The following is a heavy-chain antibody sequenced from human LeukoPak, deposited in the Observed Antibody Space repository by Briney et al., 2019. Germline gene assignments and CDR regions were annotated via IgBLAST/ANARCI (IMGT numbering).Heavy chain of an antibody. J-gene: IGHJ4*02. CDR1: GFTFDDYG. D-gene: IGHD2-21*01. Sequence: PGGSLRLSCAASGFTFDDYGMHWVRQAPGKGLEWVSGISWNSGSIGYADSVKGRFTISRDNAKNSLYLQMNGLRAEDTALYYCAKGGGSDWYYFENWGQGTLVAVSS. V-gene: IGHV3-9*01. CDR2: ISWNSGSI. CDR3: AKGGGSDWYYFEN.